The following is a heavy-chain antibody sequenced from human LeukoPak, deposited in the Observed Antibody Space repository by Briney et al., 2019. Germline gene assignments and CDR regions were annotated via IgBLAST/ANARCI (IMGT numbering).Heavy chain of an antibody. J-gene: IGHJ6*03. Sequence: SVKVSCKASGYTFSGYYMHWVRQAPGQGLEWMGGIIPIFGTANYAQKFQGRVTITADKSSTTVYMELSSLRSEDTAVYYCASPPVPQAAAITPGYFYYYMDVWGKGTTVTVSS. CDR3: ASPPVPQAAAITPGYFYYYMDV. CDR2: IIPIFGTA. D-gene: IGHD6-13*01. V-gene: IGHV1-69*06. CDR1: GYTFSGYY.